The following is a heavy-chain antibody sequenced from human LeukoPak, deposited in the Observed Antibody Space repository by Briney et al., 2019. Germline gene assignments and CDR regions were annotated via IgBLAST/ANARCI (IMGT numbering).Heavy chain of an antibody. CDR2: ISYDGSSQ. Sequence: GTSLSLSCAASGFTLCIRPMHWVPQAPGGGLEWGAMISYDGSSQYYADPVKGQFTICKANAKHTIALQMDILRAQAWAIYCCEKARIIHQWSSFDDWGMGTLVTVS. CDR1: GFTLCIRP. D-gene: IGHD2-15*01. J-gene: IGHJ4*02. CDR3: EKARIIHQWSSFDD. V-gene: IGHV3-30*04.